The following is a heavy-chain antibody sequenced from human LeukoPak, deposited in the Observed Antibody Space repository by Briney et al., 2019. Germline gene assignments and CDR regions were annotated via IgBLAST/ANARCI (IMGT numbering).Heavy chain of an antibody. CDR1: SGSISSYY. V-gene: IGHV4-59*01. CDR2: IYYSGST. CDR3: ARGGDRYDSPPGDPFDY. Sequence: SETLSLTCTVSSGSISSYYWSWIRQPPGKGLEWIGYIYYSGSTNYNPSLKSRVTISVDMSKNQFSLRLSSVTAADTAVYYCARGGDRYDSPPGDPFDYWGQGTLVTVSS. J-gene: IGHJ4*02. D-gene: IGHD5-18*01.